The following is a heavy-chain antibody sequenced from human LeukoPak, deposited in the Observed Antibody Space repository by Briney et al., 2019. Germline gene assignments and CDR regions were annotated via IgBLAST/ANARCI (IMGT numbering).Heavy chain of an antibody. J-gene: IGHJ4*02. CDR2: SGNGGRT. D-gene: IGHD6-13*01. CDR3: AKAHSISWPYAFDS. V-gene: IGHV3-23*01. Sequence: GGSLRLSCAASGFTFSSYAMAWVRQAPGKGLEWVSASGNGGRTYSADSVQGRFTISRDNSKNTVYLQMDNLRAEDSAMYYCAKAHSISWPYAFDSWGQGTLVTVSS. CDR1: GFTFSSYA.